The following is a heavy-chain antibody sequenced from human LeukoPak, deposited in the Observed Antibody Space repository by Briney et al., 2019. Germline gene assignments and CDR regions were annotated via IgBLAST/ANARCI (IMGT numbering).Heavy chain of an antibody. D-gene: IGHD1-26*01. CDR2: ISGSGGST. CDR1: GFTFSSYA. V-gene: IGHV3-23*01. Sequence: PGGSLRLSCAASGFTFSSYAMSWVRQAPGKGLEWVSAISGSGGSTYYADSVKGRFSISRDNSKNTLYLLMNSLRAEDTAVYYCAKDPQWEXPSPFDHWGQGTLVTVSS. CDR3: AKDPQWEXPSPFDH. J-gene: IGHJ4*02.